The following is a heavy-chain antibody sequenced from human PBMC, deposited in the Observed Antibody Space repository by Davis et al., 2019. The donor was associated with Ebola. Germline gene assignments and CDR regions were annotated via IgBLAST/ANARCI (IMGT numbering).Heavy chain of an antibody. CDR1: AYTFTSYD. V-gene: IGHV1-18*01. CDR3: ARAYYDILTGYSNNPFDS. J-gene: IGHJ4*02. Sequence: ASVKVSCKASAYTFTSYDINWVRQATGQGLEWMGWITAHNGKTNYAQKVQGRVTMTTDTSTSTAYLDLRSLKSDDTAVYYCARAYYDILTGYSNNPFDSWGQGTLVTVSS. D-gene: IGHD3-9*01. CDR2: ITAHNGKT.